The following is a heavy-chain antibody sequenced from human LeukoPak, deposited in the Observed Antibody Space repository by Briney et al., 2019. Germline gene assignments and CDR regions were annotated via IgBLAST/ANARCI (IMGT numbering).Heavy chain of an antibody. CDR1: GGSISSSNW. CDR3: AREGGYCSGGSCSSYFDY. V-gene: IGHV4-4*02. CDR2: IYHSGST. J-gene: IGHJ4*02. Sequence: PSGTLSLTCAVSGGSISSSNWWSWVRQPPGKGLEWIGSIYHSGSTYYNPSLKGRVTISVDTSKNQFSLKLSSVTAADTAVYYCAREGGYCSGGSCSSYFDYWGQGTLVTVSS. D-gene: IGHD2-15*01.